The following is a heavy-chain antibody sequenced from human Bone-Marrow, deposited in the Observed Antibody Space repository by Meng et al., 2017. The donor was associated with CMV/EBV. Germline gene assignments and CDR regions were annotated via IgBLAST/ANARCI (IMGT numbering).Heavy chain of an antibody. V-gene: IGHV1-18*01. CDR1: GYTFTSYG. J-gene: IGHJ4*02. Sequence: ASVKVSCKASGYTFTSYGISWVRQAPGQGLEWMGWISACNGNTNYAQKLQGRVTMTTDTSTSTAYMELRSLRSDDTAVYYCARDRSSYCSSTSCYLEGSYWGQGTLVTVSS. D-gene: IGHD2-2*01. CDR2: ISACNGNT. CDR3: ARDRSSYCSSTSCYLEGSY.